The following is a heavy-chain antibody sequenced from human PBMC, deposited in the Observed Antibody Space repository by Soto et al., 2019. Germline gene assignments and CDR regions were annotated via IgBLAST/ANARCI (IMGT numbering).Heavy chain of an antibody. D-gene: IGHD4-17*01. CDR2: IYYNGTT. Sequence: QLQLQEAGPGLVKPSETLSLTCTVSGASISSSSFYWGWIRQPPGKGLEWLGSIYYNGTTYYDPSLKSRDTISVDTSKNQFSLNLTSVSAADTAVYYCGSDYGGLDCFGNWGQGTLVTVSS. V-gene: IGHV4-39*01. CDR1: GASISSSSFY. CDR3: GSDYGGLDCFGN. J-gene: IGHJ4*02.